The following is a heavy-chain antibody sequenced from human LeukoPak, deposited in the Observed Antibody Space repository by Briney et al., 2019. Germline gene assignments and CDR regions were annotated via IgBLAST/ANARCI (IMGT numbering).Heavy chain of an antibody. CDR2: INPNSGGT. J-gene: IGHJ5*02. V-gene: IGHV1-2*06. CDR1: GYTFTGYY. Sequence: ASVKVSCKASGYTFTGYYMHWVRQAPGQGLEWMGRINPNSGGTNYAQKFQGRVTMTRDTSISTAYMGLSRLRSDDTAVYYCARDLITMVRGVNNWFDPWGQGTLVTVSS. CDR3: ARDLITMVRGVNNWFDP. D-gene: IGHD3-10*01.